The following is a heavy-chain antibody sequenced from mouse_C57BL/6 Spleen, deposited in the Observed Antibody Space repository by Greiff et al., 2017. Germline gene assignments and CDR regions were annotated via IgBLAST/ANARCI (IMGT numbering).Heavy chain of an antibody. V-gene: IGHV1-66*01. Sequence: VQLQQSGPELVKPGASVKISCKASGYSFTSYYIHWVKQRPGQGPEWIGWIYPGSGNTKYNEKFKGKATLTADTSSSTAYMQLSSLTSEDSAVYYCARGNYYGHYWGQGTTLTVSS. CDR1: GYSFTSYY. CDR2: IYPGSGNT. J-gene: IGHJ2*01. CDR3: ARGNYYGHY. D-gene: IGHD1-2*01.